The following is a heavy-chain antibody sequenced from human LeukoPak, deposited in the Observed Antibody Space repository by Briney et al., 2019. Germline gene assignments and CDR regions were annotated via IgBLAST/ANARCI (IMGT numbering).Heavy chain of an antibody. CDR3: ARWGRITIFGVVIKTYNWFDP. CDR1: GGSLSGYY. CDR2: INHSGST. Sequence: PSETLSLTCAVYGGSLSGYYWSWIRQPPGKGLEWIGEINHSGSTNYNPSLKSRVTISVDTSKNQFSLKLSSVTAADTAVYYCARWGRITIFGVVIKTYNWFDPWGQGTLVTVSS. J-gene: IGHJ5*02. D-gene: IGHD3-3*01. V-gene: IGHV4-34*01.